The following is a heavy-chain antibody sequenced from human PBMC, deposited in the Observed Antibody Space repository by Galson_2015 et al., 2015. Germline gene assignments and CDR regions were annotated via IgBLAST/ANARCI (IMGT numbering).Heavy chain of an antibody. CDR1: GFTLSTYS. D-gene: IGHD3-3*01. CDR3: ARGGDFWGAYWGRADY. Sequence: SLRLSCAASGFTLSTYSMNWVRQAPGKGLEWVSFISSAGSYIHYADSLKGRFTISRDNAKNTLYLQMNNLRAEDTAVYYCARGGDFWGAYWGRADYRGQGTLVTVSS. CDR2: ISSAGSYI. J-gene: IGHJ4*02. V-gene: IGHV3-21*01.